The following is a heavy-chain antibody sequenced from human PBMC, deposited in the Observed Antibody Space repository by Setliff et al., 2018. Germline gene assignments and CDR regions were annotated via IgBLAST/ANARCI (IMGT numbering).Heavy chain of an antibody. CDR3: TRRGSTSTNWFDP. CDR2: IKSKAYGGTT. CDR1: GFSFGDYA. Sequence: GGSLRLSCTTSGFSFGDYAITWVRQAPGKGLEWVGFIKSKAYGGTTEYAAPVKGRFTISRDYSRNIAYVQMNSLKTEDTAVYYCTRRGSTSTNWFDPWGQGTLVTVSS. V-gene: IGHV3-49*04. J-gene: IGHJ5*02. D-gene: IGHD2-2*01.